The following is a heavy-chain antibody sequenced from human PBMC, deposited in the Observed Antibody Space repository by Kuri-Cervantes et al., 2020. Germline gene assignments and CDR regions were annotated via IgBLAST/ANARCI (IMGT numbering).Heavy chain of an antibody. J-gene: IGHJ4*02. CDR3: AKGLTGYSSGWYIFDY. CDR2: ISWDGGST. D-gene: IGHD6-19*01. Sequence: GESLKISCAASGFTFDDYTMHWVRQAPGKGLEWVSLISWDGGSTYYADSVKGRFTISRDNAKNSLYLQMNSLRAEDTALYYCAKGLTGYSSGWYIFDYWGQGTLVTVSS. CDR1: GFTFDDYT. V-gene: IGHV3-43*01.